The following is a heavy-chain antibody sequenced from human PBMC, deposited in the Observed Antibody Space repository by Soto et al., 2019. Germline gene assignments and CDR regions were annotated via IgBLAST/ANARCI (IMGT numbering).Heavy chain of an antibody. CDR1: GFTFTTYW. CDR2: IRQDGSEK. V-gene: IGHV3-7*03. CDR3: ARDGVMGSY. J-gene: IGHJ4*02. Sequence: EVQLVESGGGLVQPGGSLRLSCAASGFTFTTYWMSWVRQAPGKGLEWVANIRQDGSEKNYVDSVKGRFTISRDNAENSLYLQMNNLKAEDTAVYYCARDGVMGSYWGQGTLVTVSS. D-gene: IGHD2-21*01.